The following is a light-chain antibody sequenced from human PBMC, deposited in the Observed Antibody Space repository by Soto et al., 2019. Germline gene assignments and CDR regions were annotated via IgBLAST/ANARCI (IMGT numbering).Light chain of an antibody. J-gene: IGKJ4*01. CDR3: QQYNNWPLT. CDR1: QSVSSD. V-gene: IGKV3-15*01. CDR2: GAS. Sequence: EILMTQSPATLSVSPGERASLSCRASQSVSSDLAWYQQKPGQAPRVLIYGASTRATGLPARFSGSGSGTEFTLTISSLQTEDFALYYCQQYNNWPLTGGGGTKVEI.